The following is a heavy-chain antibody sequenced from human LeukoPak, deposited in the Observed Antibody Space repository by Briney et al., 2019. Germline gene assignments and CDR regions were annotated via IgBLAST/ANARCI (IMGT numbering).Heavy chain of an antibody. CDR2: ISAYNGNT. V-gene: IGHV1-18*01. CDR1: GYTFTSYG. J-gene: IGHJ4*02. Sequence: ASVKVSCKASGYTFTSYGISWVRQASGQGLEWMGWISAYNGNTNYAQKLQGRVTMTTDTSTSTAYMELRSLRSDDTAVYYCARDLKYYYDSSGYYSSAYYFDYWGQGTLVTVSS. CDR3: ARDLKYYYDSSGYYSSAYYFDY. D-gene: IGHD3-22*01.